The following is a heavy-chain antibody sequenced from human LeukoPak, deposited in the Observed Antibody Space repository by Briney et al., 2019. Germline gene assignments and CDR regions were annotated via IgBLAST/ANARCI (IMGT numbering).Heavy chain of an antibody. Sequence: PSETLSLTRTVPGGSISSHYWSWIRQPPGKGLDWIGPISYSGSTTYNPALNGRLTISVDASKIQFPLMLSSVSAADTAVYYCARRYCSGGSCYSAFDYWGQGTLVAVSS. V-gene: IGHV4-59*08. J-gene: IGHJ4*02. CDR2: ISYSGST. CDR1: GGSISSHY. CDR3: ARRYCSGGSCYSAFDY. D-gene: IGHD2-15*01.